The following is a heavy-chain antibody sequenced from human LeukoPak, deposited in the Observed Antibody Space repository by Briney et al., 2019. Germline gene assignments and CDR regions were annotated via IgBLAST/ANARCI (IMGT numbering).Heavy chain of an antibody. D-gene: IGHD6-13*01. V-gene: IGHV4-34*01. J-gene: IGHJ3*02. Sequence: SETLSLTCAVYGGSFSAYSWTWIRLPPGKRLEWIGEINHSGGTNHSPSLKSRVSISRDSSKNQIFLKLRSVTAADTAVYYCAGPQAGAAFEIWSQGTMVTVSS. CDR3: AGPQAGAAFEI. CDR1: GGSFSAYS. CDR2: INHSGGT.